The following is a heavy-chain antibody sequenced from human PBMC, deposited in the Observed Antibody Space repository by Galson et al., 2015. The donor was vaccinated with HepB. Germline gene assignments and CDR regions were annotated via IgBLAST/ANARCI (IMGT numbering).Heavy chain of an antibody. V-gene: IGHV3-21*01. CDR1: GFTFSSYS. Sequence: SLRLSCAASGFTFSSYSMNWVRQAPGKGLEWVSSISSSSCYIYYADSVKGRFTISRDNAKNSLYLQMNSLRAEDTAVYYCAGKYYDFWSGYSAPDYYYYYGMDVWGQGTTVTVSS. CDR2: ISSSSCYI. D-gene: IGHD3-3*01. CDR3: AGKYYDFWSGYSAPDYYYYYGMDV. J-gene: IGHJ6*02.